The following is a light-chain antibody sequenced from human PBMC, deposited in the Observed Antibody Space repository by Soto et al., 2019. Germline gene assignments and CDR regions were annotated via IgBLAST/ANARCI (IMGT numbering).Light chain of an antibody. CDR3: SSYTRGGVV. Sequence: QSALTQPASVSGSPGQSIAISCTGTSSDVGGYNYVSWYQQHPGKAPKLMIYEVTNRPSGVSNRFSGSKSGNTASLTISGLQAEDEADYYCSSYTRGGVVFGGGTKVTVL. V-gene: IGLV2-14*01. J-gene: IGLJ2*01. CDR2: EVT. CDR1: SSDVGGYNY.